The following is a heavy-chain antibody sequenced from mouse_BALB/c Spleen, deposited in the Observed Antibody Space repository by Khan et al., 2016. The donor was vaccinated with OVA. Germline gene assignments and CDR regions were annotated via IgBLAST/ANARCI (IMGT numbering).Heavy chain of an antibody. Sequence: VQLKESGAELMKPGASVKISCKATGYTFSSYWIEWVKQRPGHGLEWIGEILPGSNSTNYNERFKGKATITADTSSNTAYMQLSSLTSEDSAIYCCARGNYYGSTSWFGYWGQGTLGTVSA. J-gene: IGHJ3*01. CDR1: GYTFSSYW. D-gene: IGHD1-1*01. CDR3: ARGNYYGSTSWFGY. V-gene: IGHV1-9*01. CDR2: ILPGSNST.